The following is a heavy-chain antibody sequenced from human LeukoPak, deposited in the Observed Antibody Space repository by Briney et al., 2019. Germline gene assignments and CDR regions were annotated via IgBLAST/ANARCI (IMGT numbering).Heavy chain of an antibody. D-gene: IGHD6-13*01. CDR1: GGSISSYY. CDR3: ARGSSSWPGNWFDP. V-gene: IGHV4-59*08. J-gene: IGHJ5*02. CDR2: IYYSGST. Sequence: PSETLSLTCTVSGGSISSYYWSWIRQPPGKGLEWIGYIYYSGSTYYNPSLKSRVTISVDTSKNQFSLKLSSVTAADTAVYYCARGSSSWPGNWFDPWGQGTLVTVSS.